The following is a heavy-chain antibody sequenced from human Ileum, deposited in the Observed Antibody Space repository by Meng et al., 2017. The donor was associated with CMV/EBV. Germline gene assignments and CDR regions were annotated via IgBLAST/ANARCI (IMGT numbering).Heavy chain of an antibody. D-gene: IGHD2-15*01. CDR2: ISFDGSNI. J-gene: IGHJ4*02. CDR3: ARDEVVGTTARSGVGYFDY. CDR1: GFTFSRYA. V-gene: IGHV3-30*04. Sequence: GESLKISCAASGFTFSRYAMHWVRRAAGKGLDWVALISFDGSNIRYADSVKDRFTISRDNSKNTLYLQMNSLRTEDTAVYYCARDEVVGTTARSGVGYFDYWGQGTLVTVSS.